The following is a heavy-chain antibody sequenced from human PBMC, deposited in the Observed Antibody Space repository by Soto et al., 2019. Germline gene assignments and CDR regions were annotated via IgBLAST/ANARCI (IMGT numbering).Heavy chain of an antibody. D-gene: IGHD3-22*01. V-gene: IGHV4-4*07. CDR3: AKGRGFYSDNYFDP. CDR2: IYSSGNA. CDR1: LDSISNSY. Sequence: QVQLLESGPGLVKPSETLSLTCSVSLDSISNSYWTWIRQPAGKGLEWIGHIYSSGNANYNPSLKNRVTMSLDTSKNQFSLSLKSVTAADTAIYYCAKGRGFYSDNYFDPWGQGTQVTVSS. J-gene: IGHJ5*02.